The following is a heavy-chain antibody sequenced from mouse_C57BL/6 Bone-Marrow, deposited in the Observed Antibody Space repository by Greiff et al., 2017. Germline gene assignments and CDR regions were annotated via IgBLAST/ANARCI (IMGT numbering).Heavy chain of an antibody. CDR3: ARGYDYDYAMDY. Sequence: VQLKESGPELVQPGASVKISCKASGYSFTDYNMNWVKQSNGTSLEWIGVINPNYGTTSYNQKFKGKATLTVDQSSSTAYMQLNSLTSEASAVYYCARGYDYDYAMDYWGQGTSVTVSS. CDR2: INPNYGTT. CDR1: GYSFTDYN. D-gene: IGHD2-4*01. J-gene: IGHJ4*01. V-gene: IGHV1-39*01.